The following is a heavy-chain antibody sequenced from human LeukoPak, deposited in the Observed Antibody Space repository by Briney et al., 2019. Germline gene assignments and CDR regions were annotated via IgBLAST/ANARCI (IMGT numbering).Heavy chain of an antibody. CDR2: INPSGGDT. J-gene: IGHJ4*02. V-gene: IGHV1-46*01. Sequence: ASVKVSCKASGYTFTNYYMHWVRQAPGQGPKWMGIINPSGGDTMYAQKFQGRVTMTRDMSTSTVYMELSSLRSEDTAVYYCARGRHILVVTANFDYWGQGTLVTVSS. CDR3: ARGRHILVVTANFDY. D-gene: IGHD2-21*02. CDR1: GYTFTNYY.